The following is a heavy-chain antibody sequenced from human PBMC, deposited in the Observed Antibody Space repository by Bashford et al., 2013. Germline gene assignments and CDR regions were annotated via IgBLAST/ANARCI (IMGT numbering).Heavy chain of an antibody. CDR1: GGSFSGYY. V-gene: IGHV4-34*01. J-gene: IGHJ5*02. CDR2: INHSGST. Sequence: SETLSLTCAVYGGSFSGYYWSWIRQPPGKGLEWIGEINHSGSTNYNPSLKSRVTISVDTSKNQFSLKLSSVTAADTAVYYCARHCTTTNCSLRGAWFDPWGQGTLVTVSS. D-gene: IGHD2-2*01. CDR3: ARHCTTTNCSLRGAWFDP.